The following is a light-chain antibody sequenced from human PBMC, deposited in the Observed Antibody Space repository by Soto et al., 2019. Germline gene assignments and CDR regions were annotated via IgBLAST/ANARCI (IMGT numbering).Light chain of an antibody. J-gene: IGKJ1*01. Sequence: DIQMTQSPSTLSASVGDRVTVSCRASQTFSTWLAWYQQKPGKAPKLLIYDVSTLVSGVPSRFSGSGSGTEFTLTISNIQPDDFATYYCQQFRTFGQGTKVDIK. CDR3: QQFRT. V-gene: IGKV1-5*01. CDR1: QTFSTW. CDR2: DVS.